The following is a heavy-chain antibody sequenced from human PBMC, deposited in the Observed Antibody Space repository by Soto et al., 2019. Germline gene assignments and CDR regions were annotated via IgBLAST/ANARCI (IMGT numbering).Heavy chain of an antibody. CDR3: AKLTDGYRSGYPRGLNYFDY. J-gene: IGHJ4*02. V-gene: IGHV3-23*01. CDR1: GFTFSSYA. Sequence: PGGSLRLSCAASGFTFSSYAMSWVRQAPGKGLEWVSAISGSGGSTYYADSVKGRSTISRDNSKNTLYLQMNSLRAEDTAVYYCAKLTDGYRSGYPRGLNYFDYWGQGTLVTVSS. D-gene: IGHD2-15*01. CDR2: ISGSGGST.